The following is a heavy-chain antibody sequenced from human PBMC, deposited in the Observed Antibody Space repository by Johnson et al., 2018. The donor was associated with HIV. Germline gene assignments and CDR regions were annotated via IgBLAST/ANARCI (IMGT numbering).Heavy chain of an antibody. Sequence: VQLVESGGGLVQPGRSLRLSCAASGFTFDDYAMHWVRQAPGKGLEWVSGISWNSGSIGYADSVKGRFTISRDNAKNSLYLQMNSLRAEDTALYYCAKGQLRGEGAFDIWGQGTMVTVSS. D-gene: IGHD3-10*01. J-gene: IGHJ3*02. CDR1: GFTFDDYA. CDR3: AKGQLRGEGAFDI. V-gene: IGHV3-9*01. CDR2: ISWNSGSI.